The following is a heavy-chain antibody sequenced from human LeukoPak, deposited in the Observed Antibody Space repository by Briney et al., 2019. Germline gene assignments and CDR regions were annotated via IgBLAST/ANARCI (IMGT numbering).Heavy chain of an antibody. CDR1: GYNFATFS. Sequence: PGESLKISCQGSGYNFATFSITWVRQVPGKGLEWLGIIYAGDSDTTYNPSFQGHVTISVDNSFNTAYLQWTSLRTSDTAVYYCAANYFDLDTYVYWFDPWGQGTLVTVSS. V-gene: IGHV5-51*01. CDR2: IYAGDSDT. D-gene: IGHD2/OR15-2a*01. J-gene: IGHJ5*02. CDR3: AANYFDLDTYVYWFDP.